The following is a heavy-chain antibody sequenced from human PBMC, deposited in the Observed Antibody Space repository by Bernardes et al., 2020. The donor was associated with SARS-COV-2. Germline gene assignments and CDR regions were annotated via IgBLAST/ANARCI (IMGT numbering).Heavy chain of an antibody. CDR3: ARGRGFGHGPVGF. J-gene: IGHJ2*01. Sequence: SETLSRTCAVYGGSFSGYYWSWIRQPPGKGLEWIGEINHRGSTNYNPSLKSRVTISVDTSKNQFSLKLSSVTAADTAVYYCARGRGFGHGPVGFWGRGTLVTVSS. D-gene: IGHD2-15*01. CDR1: GGSFSGYY. V-gene: IGHV4-34*01. CDR2: INHRGST.